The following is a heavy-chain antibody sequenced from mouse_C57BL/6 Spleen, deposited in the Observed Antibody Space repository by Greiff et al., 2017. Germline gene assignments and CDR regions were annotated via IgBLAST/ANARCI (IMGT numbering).Heavy chain of an antibody. CDR3: ARHRRGYYAMYY. CDR2: IWSDGST. CDR1: GFSLTSYG. J-gene: IGHJ4*01. Sequence: QVQLKESGPGLVAPSQSLSITCTVSGFSLTSYGVHWVRQPPGKGLEWLVVIWSDGSTTYNSALKSRLSISKDNSKSQVFLKMNSLQTDDTAMYXCARHRRGYYAMYYWGEGTSVTVSS. V-gene: IGHV2-6-1*01.